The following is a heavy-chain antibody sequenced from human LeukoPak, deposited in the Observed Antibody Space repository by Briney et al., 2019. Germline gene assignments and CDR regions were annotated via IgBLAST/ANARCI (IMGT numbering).Heavy chain of an antibody. CDR2: IYTSGST. CDR3: ASPYKYSSSPSYYYMDV. V-gene: IGHV4-4*07. D-gene: IGHD6-6*01. J-gene: IGHJ6*03. Sequence: PSETLSLTCTVSGGSISSYYWSWIRQPAGKGLEWIGRIYTSGSTNYNPSLKSRVTMSVDTSKNQFSLKLSSVTAEDTAVYYCASPYKYSSSPSYYYMDVWGKGTTVTVSS. CDR1: GGSISSYY.